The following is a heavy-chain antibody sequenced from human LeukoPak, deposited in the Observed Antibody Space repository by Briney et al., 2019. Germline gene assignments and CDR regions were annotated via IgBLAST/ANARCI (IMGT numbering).Heavy chain of an antibody. CDR3: ARRRDTAMVTYANWFDP. V-gene: IGHV5-51*01. J-gene: IGHJ5*02. CDR2: IYPGDSDT. D-gene: IGHD5-18*01. CDR1: GYSFTSYW. Sequence: GESLKISCKGSGYSFTSYWIGWVRQMPGKGLEWMGIIYPGDSDTRYSPSSQGQVTISADKSISTAYLQWSSLKASDTAMYYCARRRDTAMVTYANWFDPWGQGTLVTVSS.